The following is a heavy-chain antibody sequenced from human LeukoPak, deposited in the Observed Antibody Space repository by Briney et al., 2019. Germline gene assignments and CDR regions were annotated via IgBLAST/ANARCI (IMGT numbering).Heavy chain of an antibody. V-gene: IGHV3-33*06. CDR3: AKDLGITIFGVVLSY. Sequence: LSCAXSGXXFSSYGMHWVRQAPGKGLEWVAVIWYDGSNKYYADSVKGRFTISRDNSKNTLYLQMNSLRAEDTAVYYCAKDLGITIFGVVLSYWGQGTLVTVSS. J-gene: IGHJ4*02. CDR1: GXXFSSYG. D-gene: IGHD3-3*01. CDR2: IWYDGSNK.